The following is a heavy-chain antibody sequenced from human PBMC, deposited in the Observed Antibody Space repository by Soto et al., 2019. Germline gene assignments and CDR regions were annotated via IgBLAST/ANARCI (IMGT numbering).Heavy chain of an antibody. CDR2: ISYDGSNK. CDR1: GFTFSSYG. D-gene: IGHD5-18*01. V-gene: IGHV3-30*18. J-gene: IGHJ6*02. CDR3: AKDLREDRKRIQLWLRFYGMDV. Sequence: GGSLRLSCAASGFTFSSYGMHWVRQAPGKGLEWVAVISYDGSNKYYADSVKGRFTISRDNSKNTLYLQMNSLRAEDTAVYYCAKDLREDRKRIQLWLRFYGMDVWGQGTTVTVSS.